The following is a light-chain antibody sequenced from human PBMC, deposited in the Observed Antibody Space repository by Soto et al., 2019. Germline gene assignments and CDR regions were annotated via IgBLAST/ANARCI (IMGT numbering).Light chain of an antibody. CDR1: SSDVGGYNY. CDR3: SSYTSSSTPYV. J-gene: IGLJ1*01. V-gene: IGLV2-14*01. Sequence: VLTQPASVSGSPGQSITISCTGTSSDVGGYNYVSWYQQHPVKAPKLMIYDVTNRPSGVSDRFSGSKSGNTASLTISGLQAEDEADYYCSSYTSSSTPYVFGTGTKVT. CDR2: DVT.